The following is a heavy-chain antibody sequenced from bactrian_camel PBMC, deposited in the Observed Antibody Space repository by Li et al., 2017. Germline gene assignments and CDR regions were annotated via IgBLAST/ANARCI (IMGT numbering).Heavy chain of an antibody. CDR2: LERHRGT. D-gene: IGHD3*01. J-gene: IGHJ4*01. Sequence: QLVESGGGSVQAGESLTLSCRVSDYSFSRYWAWFRQPPGKGREGVAVLERHRGTRVEDSVKGRFTISSDNDKNILYLQMNNLTREDTAVYYCALGGSPSAWAHLSPAAFVYWGRGTQVTVS. V-gene: IGHV3S1*01. CDR1: DYSFSRYW. CDR3: ALGGSPSAWAHLSPAAFVY.